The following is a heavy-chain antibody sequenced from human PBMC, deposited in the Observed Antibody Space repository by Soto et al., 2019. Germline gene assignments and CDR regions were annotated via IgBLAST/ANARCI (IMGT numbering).Heavy chain of an antibody. CDR3: ARCTLSYYDILNGYYTPGWFDS. D-gene: IGHD3-9*01. Sequence: XESLKISWKGSGYSFTSYWLVWVRQMPGKGLEWMGIIYPGDSDTIYSPSFQGQVTISADKSISTAYLQWSSLKASDTAMYYCARCTLSYYDILNGYYTPGWFDSWGQGTLVTVS. CDR2: IYPGDSDT. V-gene: IGHV5-51*01. CDR1: GYSFTSYW. J-gene: IGHJ5*01.